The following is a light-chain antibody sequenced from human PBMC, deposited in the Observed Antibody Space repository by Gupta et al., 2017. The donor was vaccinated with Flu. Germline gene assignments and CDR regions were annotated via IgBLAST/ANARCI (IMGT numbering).Light chain of an antibody. CDR3: ATWDTSLSSVV. V-gene: IGLV1-47*02. CDR1: TSNIGSFV. J-gene: IGLJ2*01. Sequence: VIISCSGSTSNIGSFVVKWYQQVPGTAPKLLIFNDNLRPSGVPERFSGSRSGTSASLAIRGLRSEDEADYYCATWDTSLSSVVFGGGTKVTVL. CDR2: NDN.